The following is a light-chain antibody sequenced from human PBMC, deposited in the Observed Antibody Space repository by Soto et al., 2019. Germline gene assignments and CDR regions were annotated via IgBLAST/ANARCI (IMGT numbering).Light chain of an antibody. V-gene: IGKV3D-7*01. Sequence: PRAIVTLSCRASQSVSSSYLTWYQQKPGQAPRLLIYGASTRATSIPARFSGSGSGTDFTLTISSLQPEDFAVYYCQQDYNTITFGQGTRLQI. CDR2: GAS. CDR1: QSVSSSY. CDR3: QQDYNTIT. J-gene: IGKJ5*01.